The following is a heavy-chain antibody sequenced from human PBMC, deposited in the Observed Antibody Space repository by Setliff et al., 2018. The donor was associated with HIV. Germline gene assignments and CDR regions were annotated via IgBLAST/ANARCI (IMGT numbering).Heavy chain of an antibody. CDR2: IHHSGST. CDR3: SRQPRGSYYQWGAFDI. Sequence: PSETLSLTCTVSGGSISSTYWSWIRLPPGKGLEWIASIHHSGSTWYNPSLKSRVTISADMSKNQFSLKLFSVPAADTAVYYSSRQPRGSYYQWGAFDIWGQGTMVTGS. D-gene: IGHD1-26*01. V-gene: IGHV4-39*01. CDR1: GGSISSTY. J-gene: IGHJ3*02.